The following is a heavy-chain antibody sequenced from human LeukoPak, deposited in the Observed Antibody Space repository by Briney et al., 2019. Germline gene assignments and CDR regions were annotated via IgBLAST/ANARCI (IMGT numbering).Heavy chain of an antibody. D-gene: IGHD6-13*01. Sequence: SGTLSLTCAVSGGSISSSNWWSWVRQPPGKGLEWIGEIYHSGSTNYNPSLKSRVTISVDKSKNQFSLKLSSVTAADTAVYYCASRPGYSSSWYRGPEDYWGQGTLVTVSS. J-gene: IGHJ4*02. CDR2: IYHSGST. V-gene: IGHV4-4*02. CDR1: GGSISSSNW. CDR3: ASRPGYSSSWYRGPEDY.